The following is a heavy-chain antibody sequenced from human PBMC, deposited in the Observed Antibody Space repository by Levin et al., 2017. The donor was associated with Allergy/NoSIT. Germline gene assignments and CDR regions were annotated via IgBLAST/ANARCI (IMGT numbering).Heavy chain of an antibody. CDR2: IHGGGKT. Sequence: GASVKVSCAASGFSVSDNYVSWVRQAPGKGLEWVSLIHGGGKTYYPDSLKGRFNIARDISKNTLYLQMYSLRPDDTAVYYCARGSQWLVRDFDSWGQGTLVTVS. D-gene: IGHD6-19*01. CDR1: GFSVSDNY. CDR3: ARGSQWLVRDFDS. V-gene: IGHV3-66*01. J-gene: IGHJ4*02.